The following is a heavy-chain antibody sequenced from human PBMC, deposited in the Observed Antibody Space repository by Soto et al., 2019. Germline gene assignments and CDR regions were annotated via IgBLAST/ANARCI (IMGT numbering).Heavy chain of an antibody. J-gene: IGHJ4*02. Sequence: ASVKVSCKASGYSFANYTIHWVRQAPGQGLEWMGWLNPETASTKFSPKFQGRVIITRDKSANTAFMQLTSLTSEDTALYYCARGGGYYGSGAYYRCYCDHWGLGTLVTVSS. CDR2: LNPETAST. CDR3: ARGGGYYGSGAYYRCYCDH. V-gene: IGHV1-3*01. D-gene: IGHD3-10*01. CDR1: GYSFANYT.